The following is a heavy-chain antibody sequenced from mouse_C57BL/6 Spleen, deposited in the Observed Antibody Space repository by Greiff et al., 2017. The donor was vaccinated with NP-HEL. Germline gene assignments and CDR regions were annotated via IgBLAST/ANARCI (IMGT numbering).Heavy chain of an antibody. J-gene: IGHJ4*01. CDR2: IHPSDGDT. D-gene: IGHD3-1*01. CDR3: ASTARDYAMDY. Sequence: VQLQQPGAELVKPGASVKLSCKASGYTFTSYWMHWVKQRPGQGLEWIGRIHPSDGDTNYNQKFKGKATLTVDKSSSTAYMQLSSLTSEDSAVYYCASTARDYAMDYWGQGTTVTVSS. CDR1: GYTFTSYW. V-gene: IGHV1-74*01.